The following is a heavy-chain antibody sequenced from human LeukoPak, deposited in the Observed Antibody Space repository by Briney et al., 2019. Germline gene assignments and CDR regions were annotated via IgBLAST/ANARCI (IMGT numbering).Heavy chain of an antibody. CDR2: INPNSGGT. V-gene: IGHV1-2*02. CDR3: ARESRGDIVVVPAAPDRTILGGLGY. Sequence: ASVKVSCKASGYTFTGYYMHWVRQAPGQGLEWMGWINPNSGGTNYAQKFQGRVTMTRDTSISTAYMELSRLRSDDTAVYYCARESRGDIVVVPAAPDRTILGGLGYWGQGTLVTVSS. J-gene: IGHJ4*02. D-gene: IGHD2-2*01. CDR1: GYTFTGYY.